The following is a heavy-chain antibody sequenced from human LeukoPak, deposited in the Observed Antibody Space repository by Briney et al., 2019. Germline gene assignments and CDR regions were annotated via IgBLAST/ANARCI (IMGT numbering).Heavy chain of an antibody. D-gene: IGHD2-21*02. V-gene: IGHV3-30-3*01. Sequence: GGSLRLSCAASGFTFSSYAMHWVRQAPGKGLEWVAVISYDGSNKYYADSVKGRFTISRDNSKNTLYLQMNSLRAEDTAVYYCANSLDCGGDCYLTIDYWGQGTLVTVSS. CDR1: GFTFSSYA. CDR2: ISYDGSNK. CDR3: ANSLDCGGDCYLTIDY. J-gene: IGHJ4*02.